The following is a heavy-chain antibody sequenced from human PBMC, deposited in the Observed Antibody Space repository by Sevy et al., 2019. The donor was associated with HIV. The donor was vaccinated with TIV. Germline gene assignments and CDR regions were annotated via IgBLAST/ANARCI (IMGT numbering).Heavy chain of an antibody. CDR3: ARNPEPYYDFWSGLEYYFDY. CDR1: GFTFSSYG. D-gene: IGHD3-3*01. Sequence: GGSLRLSCAASGFTFSSYGMHWVRQAPGKGLEWVAVIWYDGSNKNYADSVKGRFTISRDNSKNTLYLQMNSLRAEDTVVYYCARNPEPYYDFWSGLEYYFDYWGQGTLVTVSS. V-gene: IGHV3-33*01. J-gene: IGHJ4*02. CDR2: IWYDGSNK.